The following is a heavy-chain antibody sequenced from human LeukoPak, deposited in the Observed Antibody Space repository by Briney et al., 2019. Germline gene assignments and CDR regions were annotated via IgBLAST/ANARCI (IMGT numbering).Heavy chain of an antibody. J-gene: IGHJ2*01. CDR2: VSFDGCNE. CDR3: LSYVGYCGSYSCYFDL. CDR1: GFAFSSYG. Sequence: PGGSLRLSCAASGFAFSSYGIRWVRQAPGKGLEWVAVVSFDGCNEYYADSVKGRFTISRDNSKNTVYLQINSLCAEDAAVYFCLSYVGYCGSYSCYFDLWGRGTPVTVSS. D-gene: IGHD1-26*01. V-gene: IGHV3-30*03.